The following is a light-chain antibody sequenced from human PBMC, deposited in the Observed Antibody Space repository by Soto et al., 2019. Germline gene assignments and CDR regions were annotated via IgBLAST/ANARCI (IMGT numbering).Light chain of an antibody. CDR3: QQYGSSRT. J-gene: IGKJ1*01. Sequence: EIVLTQSPGTLSLSPGEGATLSCRASQTISSGSLAWYQQKPGQPPRLLIYGASSRAAGIPDRFSGSGSGTDFSLTISRLEPEDFAVYYCQQYGSSRTFGQGTKVDIK. CDR1: QTISSGS. CDR2: GAS. V-gene: IGKV3-20*01.